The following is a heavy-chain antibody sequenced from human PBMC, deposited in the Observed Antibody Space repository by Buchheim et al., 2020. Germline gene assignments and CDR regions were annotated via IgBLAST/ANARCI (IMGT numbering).Heavy chain of an antibody. J-gene: IGHJ6*02. V-gene: IGHV3-23*01. Sequence: EVQLLESGGGLVQPGGSLRLSCAASGFTFSSYAMSWVRQAPGKGLEWVSAISGSGGSTYYAASVKGRFTISRDNSKNTLYLQMNSLRAEDTAVYYCAKDRRSSSGRFRDGMDVWGQGTT. CDR3: AKDRRSSSGRFRDGMDV. CDR2: ISGSGGST. D-gene: IGHD6-13*01. CDR1: GFTFSSYA.